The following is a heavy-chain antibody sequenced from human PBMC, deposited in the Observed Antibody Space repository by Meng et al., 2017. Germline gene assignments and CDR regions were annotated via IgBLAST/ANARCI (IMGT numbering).Heavy chain of an antibody. CDR1: GFTFSSYE. CDR3: ARATLRYFDWLLLRRGNYYYYYGMDV. J-gene: IGHJ6*02. CDR2: ISSSGSTI. D-gene: IGHD3-9*01. Sequence: GGSLRLSCAASGFTFSSYEMNWVRQAPGKGLEWVSYISSSGSTIYYADSVKGRFTISRDNAKNSLYLQMNSLRAEDTAVYYCARATLRYFDWLLLRRGNYYYYYGMDVWGQGTTVTVSS. V-gene: IGHV3-48*03.